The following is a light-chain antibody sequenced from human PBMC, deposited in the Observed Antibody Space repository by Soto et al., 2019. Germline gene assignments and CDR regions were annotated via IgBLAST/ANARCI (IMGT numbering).Light chain of an antibody. CDR2: DAS. Sequence: EIGLTHSPATLSLSTGERAPLSCRVSQSVSSYLAWYQQKPGQAPRLLIYDASNRATGIPARFSGSGSGTDFTLTISSLEPEDFAVYYCQQRSNWPPATFGQGTRLEIK. J-gene: IGKJ5*01. CDR3: QQRSNWPPAT. CDR1: QSVSSY. V-gene: IGKV3-11*01.